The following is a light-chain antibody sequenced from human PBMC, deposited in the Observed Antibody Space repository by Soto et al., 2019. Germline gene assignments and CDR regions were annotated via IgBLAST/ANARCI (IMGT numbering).Light chain of an antibody. J-gene: IGKJ1*01. Sequence: DIHITHSPSSLSSSVLYIFTITCLASQSINTKLNWYQQKPGKVPNLLIYAASSLQTGVPSRFSGSGSGTDFTLTISSLQPEDFATYYCQQSYKSPPTFGPGTKVDIK. CDR3: QQSYKSPPT. CDR1: QSINTK. V-gene: IGKV1-39*01. CDR2: AAS.